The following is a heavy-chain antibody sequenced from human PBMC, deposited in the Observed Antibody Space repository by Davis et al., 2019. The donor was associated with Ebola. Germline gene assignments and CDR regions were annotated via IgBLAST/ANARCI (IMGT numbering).Heavy chain of an antibody. V-gene: IGHV1-46*01. CDR3: ARAPYSSAPADY. J-gene: IGHJ4*02. D-gene: IGHD6-25*01. CDR2: FNPSGGST. Sequence: ASVKVFCKASAYIFSTYYIHWVRHAPGQGLDWMGRFNPSGGSTIYAQKFQGRVTVTRDTSTSTVYMELSSVTSEDTAVYYCARAPYSSAPADYWGQGTLVTVSS. CDR1: AYIFSTYY.